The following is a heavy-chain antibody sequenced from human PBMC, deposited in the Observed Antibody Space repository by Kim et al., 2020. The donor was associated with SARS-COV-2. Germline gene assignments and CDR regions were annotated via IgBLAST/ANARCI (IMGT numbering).Heavy chain of an antibody. Sequence: SVKVSCKASGGTFSSYTISWVRQAPGQGLEWMVRIIPILGIANYAQKFQGRVTITADKSTSTAYMELSSLRSEDTAVYYCAREGLSGYKDYYYGMDVWGQGTTVTVSS. CDR1: GGTFSSYT. D-gene: IGHD5-12*01. CDR2: IIPILGIA. V-gene: IGHV1-69*04. J-gene: IGHJ6*02. CDR3: AREGLSGYKDYYYGMDV.